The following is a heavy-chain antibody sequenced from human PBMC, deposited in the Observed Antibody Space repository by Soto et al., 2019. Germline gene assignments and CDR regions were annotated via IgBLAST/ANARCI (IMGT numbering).Heavy chain of an antibody. J-gene: IGHJ5*02. Sequence: NLQGRVTMTTDTSTSTVYMELRSLRSDDTAVYYCARVVVINTNIWFDPWGQGTLVTVSS. V-gene: IGHV1-18*01. CDR3: ARVVVINTNIWFDP. D-gene: IGHD3-22*01.